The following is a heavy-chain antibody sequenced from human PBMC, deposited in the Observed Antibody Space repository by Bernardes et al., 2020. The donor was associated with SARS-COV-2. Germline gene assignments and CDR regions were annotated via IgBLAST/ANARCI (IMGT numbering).Heavy chain of an antibody. CDR3: ATSPLTAHNGRWFDP. CDR1: GYTLTELS. Sequence: ASVKVSCKVSGYTLTELSMHWVRQAPGKGLEWMGGFDPEDGNTNYAQKLQGRVTMTTDTSTSTAYMELRSLRSDDTAVYYCATSPLTAHNGRWFDPWGQGTLVTVSS. CDR2: FDPEDGNT. D-gene: IGHD2-21*02. J-gene: IGHJ5*02. V-gene: IGHV1-24*01.